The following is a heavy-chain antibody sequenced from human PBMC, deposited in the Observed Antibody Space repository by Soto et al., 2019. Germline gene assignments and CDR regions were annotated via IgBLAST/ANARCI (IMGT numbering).Heavy chain of an antibody. D-gene: IGHD4-4*01. Sequence: PLQTLSLTCAISGDSVSSNSAAWNWIRQSPSRGLEWLGRTYYRSKWYNDYAVSVKSRITINPDTSKNQFSLQLNSVTPEDTAVYYCARDGFSAPSPQYANYPFDYWGQGTLVTAPQ. CDR3: ARDGFSAPSPQYANYPFDY. CDR1: GDSVSSNSAA. J-gene: IGHJ4*02. CDR2: TYYRSKWYN. V-gene: IGHV6-1*01.